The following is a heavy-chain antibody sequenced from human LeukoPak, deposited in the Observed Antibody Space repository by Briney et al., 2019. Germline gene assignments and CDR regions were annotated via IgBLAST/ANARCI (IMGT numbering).Heavy chain of an antibody. D-gene: IGHD6-19*01. J-gene: IGHJ4*02. CDR3: ARGLSYAVAYGDY. CDR1: GFIFSDYW. V-gene: IGHV3-74*01. Sequence: GGSMRLSCAPSGFIFSDYWFHWVRQTPGQGLVWVAAINRDGTGTSHADSVRGRFTVSRDNAKNTLYLQLNSLRADDTAVYYCARGLSYAVAYGDYWGQGTLVTVSS. CDR2: INRDGTGT.